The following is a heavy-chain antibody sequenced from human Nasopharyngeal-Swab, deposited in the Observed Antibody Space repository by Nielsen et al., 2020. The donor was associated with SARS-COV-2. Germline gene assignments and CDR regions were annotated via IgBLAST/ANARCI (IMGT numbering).Heavy chain of an antibody. CDR2: FDPEDGET. Sequence: ASVKVSCKVSGYTLTELSMHWVRQAPGKGLEWMGGFDPEDGETIYAQKFQGRVTMTEDTSTDTAYVELSSLRSEDTAVYYCATVGYSSSWYVEYFQHWGQGTLVTVSS. D-gene: IGHD6-13*01. J-gene: IGHJ1*01. V-gene: IGHV1-24*01. CDR1: GYTLTELS. CDR3: ATVGYSSSWYVEYFQH.